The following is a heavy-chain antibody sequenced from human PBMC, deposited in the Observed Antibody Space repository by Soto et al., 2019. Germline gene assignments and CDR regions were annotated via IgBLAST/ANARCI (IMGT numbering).Heavy chain of an antibody. CDR1: GFTFSSYA. CDR2: ISGSGGST. D-gene: IGHD3-10*01. Sequence: EVQLLESGGGLVQPGGSLRLSCAASGFTFSSYAMSWVRQAPGKGLEWVSAISGSGGSTYYADSVKGRFTISRDNSKNTLYLQMNSLGAKDTAVYYCAKGSAPMVRGAPSDYWGQGTLVTVSS. CDR3: AKGSAPMVRGAPSDY. V-gene: IGHV3-23*01. J-gene: IGHJ4*02.